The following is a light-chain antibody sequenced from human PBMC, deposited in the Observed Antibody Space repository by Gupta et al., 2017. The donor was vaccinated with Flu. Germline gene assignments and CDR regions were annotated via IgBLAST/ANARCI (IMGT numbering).Light chain of an antibody. V-gene: IGKV1-9*01. J-gene: IGKJ4*01. Sequence: GDRGTSTCRTSQSRNSYLDWYQHKPGKAPKLLIYGASNREIGVPARFSGSGSGTEFTLTISRLQPEDVATYYCQQPNSYPITFGGGTKVEI. CDR3: QQPNSYPIT. CDR2: GAS. CDR1: QSRNSY.